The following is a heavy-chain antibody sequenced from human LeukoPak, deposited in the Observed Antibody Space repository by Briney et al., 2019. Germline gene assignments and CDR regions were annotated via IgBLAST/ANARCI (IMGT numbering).Heavy chain of an antibody. Sequence: SETLSLTCTVSGGSISSYYWNWVRQPPGKGLEWIGYIFYSGSTKYGPSLNSRVTISLDTSKNQFSLSLNSVTAADTAVYYCARQPSGYYGDSGYYPYYFDYWGQRILVTVSS. CDR1: GGSISSYY. J-gene: IGHJ4*02. CDR3: ARQPSGYYGDSGYYPYYFDY. CDR2: IFYSGST. D-gene: IGHD3-22*01. V-gene: IGHV4-59*08.